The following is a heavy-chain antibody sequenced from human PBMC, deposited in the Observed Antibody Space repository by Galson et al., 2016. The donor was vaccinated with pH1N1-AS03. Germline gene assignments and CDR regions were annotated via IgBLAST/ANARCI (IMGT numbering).Heavy chain of an antibody. CDR2: IYHSGST. Sequence: SETLSLTCAVSGYSISSGYCWGWIRQPPGKGLEWIGSIYHSGSTYYNPSLGNKLTITKDTSKNQVVLTMTNMDPVDTATYYCARSTHVNEGLDFWGQGTLVTVSS. CDR3: ARSTHVNEGLDF. D-gene: IGHD6-13*01. V-gene: IGHV4-38-2*01. CDR1: GYSISSGYC. J-gene: IGHJ4*02.